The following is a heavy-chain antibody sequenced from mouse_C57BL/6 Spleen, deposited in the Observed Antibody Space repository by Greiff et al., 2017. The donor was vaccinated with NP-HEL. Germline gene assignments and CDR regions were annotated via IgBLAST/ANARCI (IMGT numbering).Heavy chain of an antibody. CDR1: GFSFNTYA. CDR2: IRSKSNNYAT. Sequence: EVQLVESGGGLVQPKGSLKLSCAASGFSFNTYAMNWVRQAPGKGLEWVARIRSKSNNYATYYADSVKDRFTISRDDSESMLYLQMNNLKTEDTAMYYCLRHYHYQAWFAYWGQGTLVTVSA. J-gene: IGHJ3*01. V-gene: IGHV10-1*01. D-gene: IGHD2-4*01. CDR3: LRHYHYQAWFAY.